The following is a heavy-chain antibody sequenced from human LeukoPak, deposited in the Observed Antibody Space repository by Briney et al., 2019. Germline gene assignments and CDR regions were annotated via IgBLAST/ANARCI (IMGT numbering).Heavy chain of an antibody. CDR3: ARDSRGSYNYYYMDV. CDR2: INPNSGAT. CDR1: GYTFTGYY. Sequence: GASVKVSCKASGYTFTGYYMHWVRQAPGQGLEWMGWINPNSGATNSAQRFQGRVTMTRDTSISTAYMELSRLRSDDTAVYYCARDSRGSYNYYYMDVWGKGTTVTVSS. V-gene: IGHV1-2*02. D-gene: IGHD3-10*01. J-gene: IGHJ6*03.